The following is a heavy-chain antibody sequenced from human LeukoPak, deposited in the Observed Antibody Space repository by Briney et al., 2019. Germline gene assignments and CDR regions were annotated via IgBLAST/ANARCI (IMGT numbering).Heavy chain of an antibody. CDR1: GYTFTSYD. D-gene: IGHD3-3*01. J-gene: IGHJ4*02. CDR2: MNPNSGNT. V-gene: IGHV1-8*01. CDR3: ARDSTNQLRFLEWYDRGPIEY. Sequence: ASVKVSCKASGYTFTSYDINWVRQATGQGLEWMGWMNPNSGNTGYAQKFQGRVTMTRNTSISTAYMELSSLRSDDTAVYYCARDSTNQLRFLEWYDRGPIEYWGQGTLVTVSS.